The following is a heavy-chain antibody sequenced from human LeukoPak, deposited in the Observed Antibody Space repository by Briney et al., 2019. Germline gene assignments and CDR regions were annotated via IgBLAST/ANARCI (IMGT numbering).Heavy chain of an antibody. D-gene: IGHD2-2*01. V-gene: IGHV3-7*01. CDR2: IKQDGSEK. Sequence: GGSLRLSCAASGFTFSSYWMSWVRQAPGKGLEWVANIKQDGSEKYYVDSVKGRFIISRDNAKNSLYLQMNSLRAEDTAVYYCARDSRYYYYYYMDVWGKGTTVTVSS. CDR1: GFTFSSYW. CDR3: ARDSRYYYYYYMDV. J-gene: IGHJ6*03.